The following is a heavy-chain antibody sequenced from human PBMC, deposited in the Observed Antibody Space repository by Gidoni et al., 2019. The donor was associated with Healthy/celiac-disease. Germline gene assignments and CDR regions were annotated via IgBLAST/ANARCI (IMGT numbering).Heavy chain of an antibody. V-gene: IGHV1-2*02. CDR3: ARDPHPRYSSSSSWYFDL. J-gene: IGHJ2*01. CDR2: INPNSGGT. CDR1: GYAFTSYY. D-gene: IGHD6-6*01. Sequence: VQLVQSGAEVKKPGASVKVSCKASGYAFTSYYMHWVRQAPGQGLEWMGWINPNSGGTNYAQKFQGRVTMTRDTSISTAYMELSRLRSDDTAVYYCARDPHPRYSSSSSWYFDLWGRGTLVTVSS.